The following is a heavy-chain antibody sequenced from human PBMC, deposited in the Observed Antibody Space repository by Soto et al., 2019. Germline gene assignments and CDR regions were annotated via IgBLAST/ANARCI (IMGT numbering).Heavy chain of an antibody. CDR1: GFTFSSYA. V-gene: IGHV3-23*01. CDR3: AKDLEGSPHD. CDR2: ISGSGGST. J-gene: IGHJ4*02. Sequence: EVQLLESGGVLVQPGGSLRLACAASGFTFSSYAMSWVRQAPGKGLEWVSAISGSGGSTYYADSVKCRCTISRDNSKNTLYLQMNSLRAEDTAVYYCAKDLEGSPHDWGQGTLVTFSS.